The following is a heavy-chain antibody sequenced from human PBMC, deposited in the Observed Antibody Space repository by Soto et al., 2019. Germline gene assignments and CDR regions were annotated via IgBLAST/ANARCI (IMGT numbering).Heavy chain of an antibody. J-gene: IGHJ4*02. CDR2: INWNGGST. CDR1: GFTFDDYG. D-gene: IGHD2-2*01. Sequence: PGGSLRLSCAASGFTFDDYGMSWVRQAPGKGLEWVSGINWNGGSTGYADSVKGRFTISRDNTKNSLYLQMNSLRAEDTALYHCARVKHCSSTSCYGGVNDYWGQGTLVTVSS. CDR3: ARVKHCSSTSCYGGVNDY. V-gene: IGHV3-20*01.